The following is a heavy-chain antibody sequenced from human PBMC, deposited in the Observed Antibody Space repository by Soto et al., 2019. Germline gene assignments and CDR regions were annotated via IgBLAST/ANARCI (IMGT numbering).Heavy chain of an antibody. CDR3: ARSRNAGAVAGPFDY. CDR2: ISYDGSNK. J-gene: IGHJ4*02. V-gene: IGHV3-30-3*01. CDR1: GFTFSSYA. D-gene: IGHD6-19*01. Sequence: GSLRLSCAASGFTFSSYAMHWVRQAPGKGLEWVAVISYDGSNKYYADSVKGRFTISRDNSKNTLYLQMNSLRAEDTAVYYCARSRNAGAVAGPFDYWGQGTLVTVSS.